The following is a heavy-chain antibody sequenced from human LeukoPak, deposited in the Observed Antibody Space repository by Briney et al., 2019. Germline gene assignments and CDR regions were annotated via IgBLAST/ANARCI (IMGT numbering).Heavy chain of an antibody. CDR2: ISAFNGNT. V-gene: IGHV1-18*01. CDR3: ARAPWGWFDP. D-gene: IGHD3-16*01. CDR1: GYTFTSYG. J-gene: IGHJ5*02. Sequence: ASVKVSCKASGYTFTSYGISWVRQAPGQGIEWMGWISAFNGNTNYAQKLQGRVTMTTDTSTSTAYMELTSLRINDTAVYYCARAPWGWFDPWGQGTLVTVSS.